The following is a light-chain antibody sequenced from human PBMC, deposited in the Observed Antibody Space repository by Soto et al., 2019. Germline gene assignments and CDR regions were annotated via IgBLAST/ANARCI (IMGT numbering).Light chain of an antibody. Sequence: DIQMTQSPSSVSASVGDRVTITCRASQGINSWLAWYQQKPGKAPKLLIYAASNLQSGVSSRFSGSGSGTDFTLTISSLQPEDFATYYCQQANSFPWTFGQGTKVEIK. CDR3: QQANSFPWT. J-gene: IGKJ1*01. V-gene: IGKV1-12*01. CDR1: QGINSW. CDR2: AAS.